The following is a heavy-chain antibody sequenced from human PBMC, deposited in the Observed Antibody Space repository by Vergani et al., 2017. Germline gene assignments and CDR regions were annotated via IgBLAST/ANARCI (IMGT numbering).Heavy chain of an antibody. V-gene: IGHV3-33*01. CDR1: GFRFSSYG. Sequence: QVQLVESGGGVVQPGRSLRLSCAASGFRFSSYGMNWVRQAPGKGLEWVAVIWYDGSNKYYADSVKGRFTISRDNSKNTLYLQMNSLRAEDTAVYYCARDQGIAAAGTLYYFDYWGQGTLVTVSS. CDR3: ARDQGIAAAGTLYYFDY. D-gene: IGHD6-13*01. CDR2: IWYDGSNK. J-gene: IGHJ4*02.